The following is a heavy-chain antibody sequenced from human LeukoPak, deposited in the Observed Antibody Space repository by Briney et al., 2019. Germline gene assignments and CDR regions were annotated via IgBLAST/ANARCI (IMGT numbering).Heavy chain of an antibody. D-gene: IGHD1-26*01. J-gene: IGHJ3*02. CDR2: ISSRGTTI. Sequence: PGGSLRLSCAASGFTFSDYYMSWIRQAPGKGLEWVSYISSRGTTIHYADSVKGRFTISRDNAKNTLYLQMNSLRAEDTAVYYCARFGGSYGGAFDIWGQGTMVTVSS. CDR3: ARFGGSYGGAFDI. CDR1: GFTFSDYY. V-gene: IGHV3-11*04.